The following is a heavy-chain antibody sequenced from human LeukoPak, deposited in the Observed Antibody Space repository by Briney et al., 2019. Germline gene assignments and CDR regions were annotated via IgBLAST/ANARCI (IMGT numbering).Heavy chain of an antibody. V-gene: IGHV3-33*01. CDR1: GFTFSSYG. CDR2: IWYDGSNI. CDR3: ASGWNWFDP. D-gene: IGHD2-15*01. J-gene: IGHJ5*02. Sequence: GGSLRLSCAASGFTFSSYGMHWVRQAPGKGLEWLAVIWYDGSNIYYADPVKGRFAISRDNSKNTLYLQINSLRVEDTAVYYCASGWNWFDPWGQGTLVTVSS.